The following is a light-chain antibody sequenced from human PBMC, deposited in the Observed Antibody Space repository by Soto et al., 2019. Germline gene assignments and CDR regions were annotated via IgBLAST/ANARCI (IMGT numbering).Light chain of an antibody. V-gene: IGKV2-30*01. J-gene: IGKJ1*01. Sequence: DVVMTQSPPSLAVTLGQSASISCRSSQSVVYSDGNAYLNWFHQRPGQSPRRLIYTVSNRDSGVPDRFSSGGSGTDFTLNISRVEADDVGIDYCMQGTPWPPTFGQGTKVEI. CDR3: MQGTPWPPT. CDR1: QSVVYSDGNAY. CDR2: TVS.